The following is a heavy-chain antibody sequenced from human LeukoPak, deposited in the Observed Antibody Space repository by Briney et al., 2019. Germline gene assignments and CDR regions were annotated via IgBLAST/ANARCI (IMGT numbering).Heavy chain of an antibody. CDR3: ARDFNSITMVRGSLYFDY. J-gene: IGHJ4*02. CDR2: IYHSGST. Sequence: SETLSLTCAVSGGSISSSNWWSWVRQPPGKGLEWIGEIYHSGSTNYNPSLKSRVTISVDKSKNQFSLKLSSVTAADTAVYYCARDFNSITMVRGSLYFDYWGQGTLVTVSS. V-gene: IGHV4-4*02. CDR1: GGSISSSNW. D-gene: IGHD3-10*01.